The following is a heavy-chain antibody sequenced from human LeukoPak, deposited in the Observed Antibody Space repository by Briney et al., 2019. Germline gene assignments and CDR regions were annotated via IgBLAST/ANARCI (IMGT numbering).Heavy chain of an antibody. CDR1: GFTFSSYW. CDR2: INSDGSST. V-gene: IGHV3-74*01. D-gene: IGHD1-26*01. Sequence: PGGSLRLSCAASGFTFSSYWMHWVRQAPGKGLVWVSRINSDGSSTSYADSVKGRLTISRDNAKNTLYLQMNSLRAEDTAVYYCARVEGSGIIDYWGQGTLVTVSS. CDR3: ARVEGSGIIDY. J-gene: IGHJ4*02.